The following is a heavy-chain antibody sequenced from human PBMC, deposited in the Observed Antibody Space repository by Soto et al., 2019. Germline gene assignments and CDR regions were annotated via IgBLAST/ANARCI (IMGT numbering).Heavy chain of an antibody. V-gene: IGHV1-18*01. D-gene: IGHD2-15*01. J-gene: IGHJ4*02. CDR1: GYTFTSYG. Sequence: ASVKVSCKASGYTFTSYGISWVRQAPGQGLEWMGWISAYNGNTNYAQKLQGRVTVTTDTSTSTAYMELRSLRSDDTAVYYCARDVAVPKGYCSGGSCYLSFDYWGQGTLVTVSS. CDR2: ISAYNGNT. CDR3: ARDVAVPKGYCSGGSCYLSFDY.